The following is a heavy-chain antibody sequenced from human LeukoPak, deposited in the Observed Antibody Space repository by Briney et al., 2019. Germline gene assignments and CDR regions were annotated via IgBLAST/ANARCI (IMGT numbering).Heavy chain of an antibody. Sequence: PGGSLPQTFAASGYTFSNHWMSWVRQAPGKGVEWVANIKQDGSEKNYADSVSGRITISRDNAKNSLYLQMNSLRAEDTAVYYCARDGYTTFSVFEDWGKGTMVTVSS. V-gene: IGHV3-7*01. J-gene: IGHJ4*03. CDR3: ARDGYTTFSVFED. D-gene: IGHD6-13*01. CDR2: IKQDGSEK. CDR1: GYTFSNHW.